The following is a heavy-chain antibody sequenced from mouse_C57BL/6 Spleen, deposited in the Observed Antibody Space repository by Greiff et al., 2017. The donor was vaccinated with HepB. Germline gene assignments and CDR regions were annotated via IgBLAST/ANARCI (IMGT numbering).Heavy chain of an antibody. Sequence: QVQLKESGPELVKPGASVKISCKASGYAFSSSWMNWVKQRPGKGLEWIGRIYPGDGDTNYNGKFKGKATLTADKSSSTAYMQLSSLTSEDSAVYFCARNWDVDYWGQGTTLTVSS. D-gene: IGHD4-1*01. V-gene: IGHV1-82*01. CDR1: GYAFSSSW. CDR3: ARNWDVDY. CDR2: IYPGDGDT. J-gene: IGHJ2*01.